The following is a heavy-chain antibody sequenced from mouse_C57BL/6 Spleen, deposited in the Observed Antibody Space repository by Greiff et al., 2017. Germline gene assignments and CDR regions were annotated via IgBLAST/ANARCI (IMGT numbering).Heavy chain of an antibody. CDR3: ARHETGAFDY. D-gene: IGHD4-1*01. CDR2: ISNGGGST. J-gene: IGHJ2*01. V-gene: IGHV5-12*01. CDR1: GFTFSDYY. Sequence: EVQLQESGGGLVQPGGSLKLSCAASGFTFSDYYMYWVRQTPEKRLEWVAYISNGGGSTYYPDTVKGRFTISRDNAKNTLYLQMSRLKSEDTAMYYCARHETGAFDYWGQGTTLTVSS.